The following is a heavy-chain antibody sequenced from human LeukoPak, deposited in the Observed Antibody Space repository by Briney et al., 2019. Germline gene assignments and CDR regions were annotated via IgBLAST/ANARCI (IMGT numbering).Heavy chain of an antibody. V-gene: IGHV4-39*01. CDR1: GGSISSSSYY. Sequence: PSETLSLTCTVSGGSISSSSYYWGWIRQPPGRGLEWIGSIYYSGSTYYNPSLKSRVTISVDTSKNQFSLKLSSVTAADTAVYYCARQLGYCSSTSCYADKVDYWGQGTLVTVSS. D-gene: IGHD2-2*01. CDR3: ARQLGYCSSTSCYADKVDY. CDR2: IYYSGST. J-gene: IGHJ4*02.